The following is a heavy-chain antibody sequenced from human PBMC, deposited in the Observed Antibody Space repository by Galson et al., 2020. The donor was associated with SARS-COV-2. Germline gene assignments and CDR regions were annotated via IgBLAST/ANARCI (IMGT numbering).Heavy chain of an antibody. CDR1: GFTFSDYY. CDR3: ARDRQLWLRSGAVDI. V-gene: IGHV3-11*01. J-gene: IGHJ3*02. CDR2: ISSSGSTI. Sequence: GGSLRLSCAASGFTFSDYYMSWIRQAPGKGLEWVSYISSSGSTIYYADSVKGRFTISRDNAKNSLYLQMNSLRAEDTAVYYCARDRQLWLRSGAVDIWGQGTMGTVSS. D-gene: IGHD5-18*01.